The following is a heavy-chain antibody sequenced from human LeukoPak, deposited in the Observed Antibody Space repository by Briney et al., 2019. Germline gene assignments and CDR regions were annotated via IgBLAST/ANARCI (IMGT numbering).Heavy chain of an antibody. CDR3: ASGPGYSSSWYFDY. V-gene: IGHV3-11*04. D-gene: IGHD6-13*01. J-gene: IGHJ4*02. CDR2: ISSSGSTI. Sequence: GGSLRLSCAASGFTFSDYCMSWIRQAPGKGLEWVSYISSSGSTIYYADSVKGRFTISRDNAKNSLYLQMNSLRAEDTAVYYCASGPGYSSSWYFDYWGQGTLVTVSS. CDR1: GFTFSDYC.